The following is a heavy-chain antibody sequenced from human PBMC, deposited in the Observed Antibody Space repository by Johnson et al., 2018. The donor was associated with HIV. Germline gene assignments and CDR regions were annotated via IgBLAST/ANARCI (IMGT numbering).Heavy chain of an antibody. CDR2: INWSGGST. V-gene: IGHV3-20*04. CDR3: AKATEGEGLWAFDI. D-gene: IGHD1-26*01. J-gene: IGHJ3*02. CDR1: GFTFDDSG. Sequence: VQLVESGGGVVRPGGSLRLSCAASGFTFDDSGMSWVRQAPGKGLEWVSGINWSGGSTGYADSVKGRFTISRDNAKNSLYLQMNSLRAEDTALYYCAKATEGEGLWAFDIWGQGTMVTVSS.